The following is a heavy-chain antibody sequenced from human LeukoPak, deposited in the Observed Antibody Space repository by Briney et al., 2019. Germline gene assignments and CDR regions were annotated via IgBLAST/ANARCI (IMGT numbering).Heavy chain of an antibody. CDR3: AKDSDDYVWGSYRVPRY. D-gene: IGHD3-16*02. J-gene: IGHJ4*02. Sequence: GRSLRLSCAASGFTFSSYGMHWVRQAPGKGLEWVAVISYDGSNKYYADSVKGRFTISRDNSKNTLYLQMNSLRAEDTAVYYCAKDSDDYVWGSYRVPRYWGQGTLVTVSS. CDR2: ISYDGSNK. V-gene: IGHV3-30*18. CDR1: GFTFSSYG.